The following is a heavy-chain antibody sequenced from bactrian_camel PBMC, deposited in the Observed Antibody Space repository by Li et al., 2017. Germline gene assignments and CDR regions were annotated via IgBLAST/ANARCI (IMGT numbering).Heavy chain of an antibody. V-gene: IGHV3S6*01. CDR3: VADGFRY. CDR2: IRSDGSNT. Sequence: HVQLVESGGGLVQPGGSLRLSCVASGFTFSDYYITWVRQAPGKGLEWMAAIRSDGSNTVYNDSVKGRFTISRDNAVNTVDLQMISVKPEDTAMYYCVADGFRYWGQGTQVTVS. D-gene: IGHD7*01. J-gene: IGHJ6*01. CDR1: GFTFSDYY.